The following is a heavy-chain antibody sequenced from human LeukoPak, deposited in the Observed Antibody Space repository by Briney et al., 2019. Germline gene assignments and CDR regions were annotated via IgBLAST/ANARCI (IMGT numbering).Heavy chain of an antibody. Sequence: GGSLRLSCVVSGFTFSSYAMSWVRQAPGKGLEWVSGISGSGGSTYYADSVKGRFTISRDNTKNTLYLQMNSLRAEDTAVYYCAKDRHAPGRYCSSTTCFPFDSWGQGTLVTVSS. D-gene: IGHD2-2*01. CDR2: ISGSGGST. V-gene: IGHV3-23*01. CDR3: AKDRHAPGRYCSSTTCFPFDS. CDR1: GFTFSSYA. J-gene: IGHJ5*01.